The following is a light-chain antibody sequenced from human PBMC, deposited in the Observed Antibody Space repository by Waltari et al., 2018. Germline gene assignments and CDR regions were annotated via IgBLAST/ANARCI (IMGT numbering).Light chain of an antibody. CDR1: QRLLENNGYNY. CDR2: LGY. Sequence: DIVMPQSPLTLPVTPGEPASISCRSSQRLLENNGYNYLAWYVQKPGQSPQILIYLGYNGASGGPDRFSGSGSGTDFTLKISRVEAEDEGVYYCMEGLQSVTFGQGTRLEIK. J-gene: IGKJ5*01. V-gene: IGKV2-28*01. CDR3: MEGLQSVT.